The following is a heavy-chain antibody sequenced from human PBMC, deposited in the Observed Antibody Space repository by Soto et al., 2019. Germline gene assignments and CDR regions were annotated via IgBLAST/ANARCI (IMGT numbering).Heavy chain of an antibody. CDR2: IYYSGST. J-gene: IGHJ4*02. CDR3: ARQGIAARHYFDY. CDR1: GGSISSSSYY. V-gene: IGHV4-39*01. D-gene: IGHD6-6*01. Sequence: SETLSLTCTVSGGSISSSSYYWGWIRQPPGKGLEWIGSIYYSGSTYYNPSLKSRVTISVDTSKNQFSLKLSCVTAADTAVYYCARQGIAARHYFDYWGQGTLVTVSS.